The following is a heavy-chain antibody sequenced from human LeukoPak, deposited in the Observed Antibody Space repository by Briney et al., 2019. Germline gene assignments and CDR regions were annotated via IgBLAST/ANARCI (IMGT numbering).Heavy chain of an antibody. J-gene: IGHJ4*02. CDR1: GFTFSDYY. Sequence: GGSLRLSCAASGFTFSDYYMSWIRRAPGKGVEWGSYISSSGSTIYYAASVKGRFTISRDNAKNSLYLQMNSLRAEDTAVYYCARSLEAGYSSSWYWGYWGQGTLVTVSS. CDR3: ARSLEAGYSSSWYWGY. D-gene: IGHD6-13*01. V-gene: IGHV3-11*04. CDR2: ISSSGSTI.